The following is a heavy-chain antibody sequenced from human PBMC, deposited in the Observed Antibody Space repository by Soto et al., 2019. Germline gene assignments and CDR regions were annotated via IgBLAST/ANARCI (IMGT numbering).Heavy chain of an antibody. CDR3: TRGAGGWNYYYAMDV. J-gene: IGHJ6*02. CDR1: GFPFNNYY. Sequence: EVQLVQSGGGLVQPGESLRLSCAASGFPFNNYYMTWVRQASGKGLEWVASIKEDGHEKYYVDSVKGRFTISRDNAKNSVSLQMDSLRAEDTAAYYCTRGAGGWNYYYAMDVWGPGATVNVSS. D-gene: IGHD1-1*01. CDR2: IKEDGHEK. V-gene: IGHV3-7*03.